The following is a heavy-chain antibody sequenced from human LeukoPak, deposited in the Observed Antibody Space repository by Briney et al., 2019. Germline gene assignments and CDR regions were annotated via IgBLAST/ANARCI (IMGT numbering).Heavy chain of an antibody. V-gene: IGHV3-30*04. J-gene: IGHJ6*02. CDR2: ISYDGNNK. CDR3: AQGDGGYYYYFYGMDV. Sequence: PGRSLRLSCAASGFTFSSYAMHWVRQAPGKGLEWVAVISYDGNNKSYADSVKGRFTISRDNSKSTLYLQMNSLRAEDTAVYYCAQGDGGYYYYFYGMDVWGQGTTVTVSS. CDR1: GFTFSSYA. D-gene: IGHD4-23*01.